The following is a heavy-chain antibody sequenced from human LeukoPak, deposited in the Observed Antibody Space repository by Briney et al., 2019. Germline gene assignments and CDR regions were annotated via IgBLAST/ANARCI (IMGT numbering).Heavy chain of an antibody. CDR3: AKDPRSGRIAAAGPLNWFDP. CDR2: ISGSGGGT. V-gene: IGHV3-23*01. CDR1: GFTFSSYA. J-gene: IGHJ5*02. Sequence: PGGSLRLSCAASGFTFSSYAMSWVRQAPGKGLEWVSAISGSGGGTYYADSVKGRFTISRDNSKNTLYLQMNSLRAEDTAVYYCAKDPRSGRIAAAGPLNWFDPWGQGTLVTVSS. D-gene: IGHD6-13*01.